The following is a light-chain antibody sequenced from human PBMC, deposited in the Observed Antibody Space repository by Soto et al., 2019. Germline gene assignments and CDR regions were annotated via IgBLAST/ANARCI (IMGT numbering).Light chain of an antibody. J-gene: IGKJ1*01. V-gene: IGKV3-20*01. Sequence: EIVMTQSPGTLSLSPGERATLSCRASQSVTSYLAWYQQKPGQAPRLLISDASDRAPGIPDRFSGSGSGTDFTLTINRLVHEDFAVYYCQQHGDSPVTFGQGTKVDIK. CDR2: DAS. CDR1: QSVTSY. CDR3: QQHGDSPVT.